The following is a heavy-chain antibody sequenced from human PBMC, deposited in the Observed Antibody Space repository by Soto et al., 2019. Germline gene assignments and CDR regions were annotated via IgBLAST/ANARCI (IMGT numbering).Heavy chain of an antibody. CDR1: GGSISSYY. CDR2: IYYSGIT. D-gene: IGHD2-8*02. Sequence: QVQLQESGPGLVKPSETLSLTCTVSGGSISSYYWSWIRQPPGKGLEWIGYIYYSGITDYNPSLKSRVTISVDASMSPSSLKLSSVTAADTAVYYCARGGGVYSFDYWGQGTLVTVSS. CDR3: ARGGGVYSFDY. V-gene: IGHV4-59*01. J-gene: IGHJ4*02.